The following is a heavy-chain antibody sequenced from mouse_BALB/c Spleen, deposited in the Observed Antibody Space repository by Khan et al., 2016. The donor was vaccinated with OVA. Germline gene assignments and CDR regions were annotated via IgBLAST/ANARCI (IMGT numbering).Heavy chain of an antibody. CDR2: IWSDGIT. Sequence: QVQLKESGPGLVAPSQSLSITCTVSGFSLTSYGVHWVRQPPGKGLEWLVVIWSDGITTYNSTLKSRLSISKDNSKSQVFLKMNSLQTDDTAMYDCARSDFYAMDYWGQGTSVTVSS. CDR1: GFSLTSYG. J-gene: IGHJ4*01. CDR3: ARSDFYAMDY. V-gene: IGHV2-6*02.